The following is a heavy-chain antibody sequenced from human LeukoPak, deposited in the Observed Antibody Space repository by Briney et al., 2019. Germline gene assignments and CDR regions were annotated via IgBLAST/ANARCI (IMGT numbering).Heavy chain of an antibody. CDR2: IRFDGTNK. CDR3: TISPVPGIDY. D-gene: IGHD6-19*01. CDR1: GFTFSSYG. Sequence: GGSLRLSCAASGFTFSSYGMHWVRQAPGKGLEWVSFIRFDGTNKYYADSVKGRFTISRDNSKNTLYLQMNSLKTEDTAVYYCTISPVPGIDYWGQGTLVTVSS. J-gene: IGHJ4*02. V-gene: IGHV3-30*02.